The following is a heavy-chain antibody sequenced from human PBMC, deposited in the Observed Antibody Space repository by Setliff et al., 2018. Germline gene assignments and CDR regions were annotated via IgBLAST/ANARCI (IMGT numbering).Heavy chain of an antibody. V-gene: IGHV1-2*06. CDR2: INPNSGGT. CDR3: ARVKAPALYYYMDV. D-gene: IGHD3-16*02. CDR1: GYTFTGYY. J-gene: IGHJ6*03. Sequence: ASVKVSCKASGYTFTGYYMHWVRQAPGQGLEWMGRINPNSGGTNYAQKFQGRVTMTRGTSISTAYMELSRLRSDDTAVYYCARVKAPALYYYMDVWGKGTMVTVSS.